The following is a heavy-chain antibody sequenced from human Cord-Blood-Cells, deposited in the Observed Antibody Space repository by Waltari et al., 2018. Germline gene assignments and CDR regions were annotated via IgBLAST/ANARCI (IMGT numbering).Heavy chain of an antibody. D-gene: IGHD3-10*01. Sequence: QVQLVESGGGVVQPGRSLRLSCAASGFTFSSYGMHWVRQAPGKGLEWVAVILYDGSNKDHADAVKGRFTSSRDNSKNPLYLQMNSLIAEDTAVYYCAKGSIKARMVQGVDYWGQGTLVTVAS. CDR1: GFTFSSYG. CDR3: AKGSIKARMVQGVDY. CDR2: ILYDGSNK. V-gene: IGHV3-30*18. J-gene: IGHJ4*02.